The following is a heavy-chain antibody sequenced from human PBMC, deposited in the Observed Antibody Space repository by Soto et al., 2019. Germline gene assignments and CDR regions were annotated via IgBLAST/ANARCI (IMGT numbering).Heavy chain of an antibody. Sequence: QVQLVQSGAEVKKPGSSVKVSCKASGGTFSSYTISWVRQAPGQGLEWMGRIIPILGIANYAQKFQGRVTITADKSTSTAYMGRSSLRSEDTAVYYCARLRDSDGMDVWGQGTTVTVSS. CDR3: ARLRDSDGMDV. V-gene: IGHV1-69*02. CDR1: GGTFSSYT. CDR2: IIPILGIA. D-gene: IGHD1-26*01. J-gene: IGHJ6*02.